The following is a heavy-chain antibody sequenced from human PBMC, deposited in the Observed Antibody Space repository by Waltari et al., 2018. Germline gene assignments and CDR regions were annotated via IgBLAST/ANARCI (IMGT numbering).Heavy chain of an antibody. J-gene: IGHJ6*03. V-gene: IGHV3-23*04. CDR3: AKAPWDYGNYYYYYMDG. D-gene: IGHD4-17*01. Sequence: EEQLVESGGGLVTPGGSVSLAGAASGFTVHRHAMTWVRQAPGEGPEWVSTISGNGVSRYYADSVEGRFTISRDNSRNTVYLQMSSLRAEDTAIYYCAKAPWDYGNYYYYYMDGWGNGTTVIVSS. CDR1: GFTVHRHA. CDR2: ISGNGVSR.